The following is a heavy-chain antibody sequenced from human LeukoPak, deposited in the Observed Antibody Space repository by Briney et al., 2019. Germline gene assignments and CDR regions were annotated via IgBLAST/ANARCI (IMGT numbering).Heavy chain of an antibody. J-gene: IGHJ6*02. CDR2: IYNDGST. CDR3: ARDNSPFGMDV. Sequence: PGGSLRLSCAASGFTVSSNYMSWVRQAPGKGLEWVSNIYNDGSTYYADSVKGRFTISRDNAKNSLYLQMNSLRAEDTAVYYCARDNSPFGMDVWGQGTTVTVSS. CDR1: GFTVSSNY. V-gene: IGHV3-53*01.